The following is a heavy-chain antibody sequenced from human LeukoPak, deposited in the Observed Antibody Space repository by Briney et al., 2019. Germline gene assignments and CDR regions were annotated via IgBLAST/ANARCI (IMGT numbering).Heavy chain of an antibody. CDR3: AKEYDLWHEQGNWFDT. CDR2: INDDTP. D-gene: IGHD3-3*01. J-gene: IGHJ5*02. CDR1: GFSFKTYS. V-gene: IGHV3-23*01. Sequence: GGSLRLSCTTSGFSFKTYSMSWVRQAPGKGLEWVSAINDDTPYYTDSVKGRFTVSRDNSRDTLYLHLNSLRAEDMAIYYCAKEYDLWHEQGNWFDTWGQGVLVTVSS.